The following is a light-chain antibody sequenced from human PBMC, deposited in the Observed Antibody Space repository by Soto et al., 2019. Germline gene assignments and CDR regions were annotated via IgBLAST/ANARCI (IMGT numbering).Light chain of an antibody. CDR1: SSDVGGYNY. CDR3: SSYTSSSTYV. Sequence: QSVLTQPPSASGSPGQSVTISCTGTSSDVGGYNYVSWYQQHPGKAPKLMIYEVSNRPSGVSNRFSGSKSGNTASLTISGLQAEDEADYYCSSYTSSSTYVFGTGTKVT. J-gene: IGLJ1*01. CDR2: EVS. V-gene: IGLV2-14*01.